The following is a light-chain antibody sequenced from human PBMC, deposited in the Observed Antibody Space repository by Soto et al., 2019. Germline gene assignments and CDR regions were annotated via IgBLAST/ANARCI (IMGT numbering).Light chain of an antibody. CDR1: QSVSSSY. V-gene: IGKV3-20*01. Sequence: DIVLTQSPGTLSLSPGERATLSCRASQSVSSSYLAWYQQKPGQAPRLLIYGASSRATGIPDRFSGSRSGTDFTLTISRLEPEDFAVYYCQQYGSSPRTFGQGTKVDIK. J-gene: IGKJ1*01. CDR3: QQYGSSPRT. CDR2: GAS.